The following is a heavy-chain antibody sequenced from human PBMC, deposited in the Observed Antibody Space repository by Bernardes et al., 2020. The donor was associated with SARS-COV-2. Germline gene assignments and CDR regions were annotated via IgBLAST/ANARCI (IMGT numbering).Heavy chain of an antibody. CDR3: ARDEGRHRGNDWAN. D-gene: IGHD5-12*01. CDR1: GGSIGTSSYY. V-gene: IGHV4-39*07. Sequence: SETLSLTCTVSGGSIGTSSYYWGWIRQPPGKGLEWIGSFYDSGNTYYNASLKSRVTISVDTSKNQFSLSLRSVTAADTAVYYCARDEGRHRGNDWANWGQGTLVHVAS. J-gene: IGHJ4*02. CDR2: FYDSGNT.